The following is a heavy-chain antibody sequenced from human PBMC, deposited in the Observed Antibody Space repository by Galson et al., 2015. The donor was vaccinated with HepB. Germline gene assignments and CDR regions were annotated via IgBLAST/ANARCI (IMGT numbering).Heavy chain of an antibody. V-gene: IGHV3-11*03. CDR3: AKQATQQLPLDY. J-gene: IGHJ4*02. CDR2: ISSSSSYT. Sequence: SLRLSCAASGFTFSDYYMSWIRQAPGKGLEWVSYISSSSSYTNYADSVKGRFTISRDNAKNSLYLQMNSLRAEDTAVYYCAKQATQQLPLDYWGQGTLVTVSS. D-gene: IGHD6-13*01. CDR1: GFTFSDYY.